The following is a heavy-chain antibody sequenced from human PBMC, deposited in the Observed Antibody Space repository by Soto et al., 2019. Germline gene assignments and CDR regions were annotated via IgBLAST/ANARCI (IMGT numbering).Heavy chain of an antibody. CDR3: ARGGTVVKDLGLWPFDY. Sequence: ASVKVSCKASGGTFSSYAISWVRQAPGQGLEWMGGIIPIFGTANYAQKFQGRVTITADESTSTAYMELSSLRSEDTAVYYCARGGTVVKDLGLWPFDYWGQGTLVTVSS. J-gene: IGHJ4*02. CDR1: GGTFSSYA. D-gene: IGHD2-15*01. CDR2: IIPIFGTA. V-gene: IGHV1-69*13.